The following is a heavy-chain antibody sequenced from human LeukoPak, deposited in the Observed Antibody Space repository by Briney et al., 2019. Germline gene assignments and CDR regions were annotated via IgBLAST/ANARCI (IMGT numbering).Heavy chain of an antibody. J-gene: IGHJ4*02. Sequence: GASAKVSCKASGYTFTSYDINWVRQATGQGLEWMGWMNPNSGNTGYAQKFQGRVTKTRNTSISTAYIELSSLRSEDTAVYYCARSRDILTGYYYYWGQGTLVTVSS. CDR3: ARSRDILTGYYYY. CDR1: GYTFTSYD. D-gene: IGHD3-9*01. V-gene: IGHV1-8*01. CDR2: MNPNSGNT.